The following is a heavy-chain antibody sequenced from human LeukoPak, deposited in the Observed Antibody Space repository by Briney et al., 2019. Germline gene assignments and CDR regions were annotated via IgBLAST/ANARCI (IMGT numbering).Heavy chain of an antibody. Sequence: GGSLRLSCAASGFTFSSYSMNWVRQAPGKGLEWVSAISGSGGSTYYADSVKGRFTISRDNSKNTLYLQMNSLRAEDTAVYYCASRPPLYGDSAAGWGQGTLVTVSS. J-gene: IGHJ4*02. D-gene: IGHD4-17*01. CDR2: ISGSGGST. V-gene: IGHV3-23*01. CDR3: ASRPPLYGDSAAG. CDR1: GFTFSSYS.